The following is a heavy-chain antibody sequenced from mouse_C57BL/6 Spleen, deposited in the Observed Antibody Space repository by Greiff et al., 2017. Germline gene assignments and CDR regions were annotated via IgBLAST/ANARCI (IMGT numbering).Heavy chain of an antibody. J-gene: IGHJ4*01. CDR1: GFTFSDYG. CDR2: ISSGSSTI. Sequence: EVKVVESGGGLVKPGGSLKLSCAASGFTFSDYGMHWVRQAPEKGLEWVAYISSGSSTIYYADTVKGRFTISRDNAKNTLFLQMTSLRSEDTAMYYCAKLGRSYYYAMDYWGQGTSVTVSS. V-gene: IGHV5-17*01. D-gene: IGHD4-1*01. CDR3: AKLGRSYYYAMDY.